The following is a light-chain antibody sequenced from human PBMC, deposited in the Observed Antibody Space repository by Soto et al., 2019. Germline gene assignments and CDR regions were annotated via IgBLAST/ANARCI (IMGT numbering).Light chain of an antibody. CDR3: SSYTSTRTYV. Sequence: QSVLTQPASVSGSPGQSITISCTGTSSDVGGYNSVSWYQQHPGKVPKLMIYEVSNRPSGVSNRFSGSKSGDTASLTVSGLQAEDEADYYCSSYTSTRTYVFGTGTKVTVL. V-gene: IGLV2-14*01. J-gene: IGLJ1*01. CDR2: EVS. CDR1: SSDVGGYNS.